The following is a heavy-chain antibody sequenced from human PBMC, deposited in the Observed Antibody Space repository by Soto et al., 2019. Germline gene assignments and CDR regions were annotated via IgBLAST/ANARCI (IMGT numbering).Heavy chain of an antibody. Sequence: GGSLRLSCTASGFTFGDYAMSWFRQAPGKGLEWVGFIRSKAYGGTTEYAASVKGRFTISRDDSKSIAYLQMNSLKTEDTAVYYCTRVEAYYDFWSGYSPEYYFDYWGQGTLVTVSS. J-gene: IGHJ4*02. CDR2: IRSKAYGGTT. D-gene: IGHD3-3*01. V-gene: IGHV3-49*03. CDR3: TRVEAYYDFWSGYSPEYYFDY. CDR1: GFTFGDYA.